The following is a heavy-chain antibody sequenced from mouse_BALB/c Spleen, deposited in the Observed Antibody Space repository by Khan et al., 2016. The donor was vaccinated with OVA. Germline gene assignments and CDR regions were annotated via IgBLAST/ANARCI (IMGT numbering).Heavy chain of an antibody. CDR2: IWSDGAS. V-gene: IGHV2-6*02. CDR3: ARDNICAMEY. CDR1: GFSLTTYG. D-gene: IGHD1-3*01. J-gene: IGHJ4*01. Sequence: VELVESGPGLVAPSQSLSITCTVSGFSLTTYGIHWVRQPPGKGLEWLIVIWSDGASTYNSALKSRLSISKDNSKSQAFLKMNSLQTADTAMYYSARDNICAMEYWGQGTSGTVSS.